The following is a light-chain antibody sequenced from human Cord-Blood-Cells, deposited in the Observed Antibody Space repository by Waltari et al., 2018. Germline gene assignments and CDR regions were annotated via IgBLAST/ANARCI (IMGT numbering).Light chain of an antibody. CDR1: SSNIGSNY. CDR3: AAWDDSLSAPWV. CDR2: RNN. J-gene: IGLJ3*02. Sequence: QSVLTQPPSASGTPGQRVTISCSGSSSNIGSNYVYWYQQLPGTAPKLLIYRNNQRPSGVPDRVSGSKSGTSASLAISGLRSEDEADYYCAAWDDSLSAPWVFGGGTKLTVL. V-gene: IGLV1-47*01.